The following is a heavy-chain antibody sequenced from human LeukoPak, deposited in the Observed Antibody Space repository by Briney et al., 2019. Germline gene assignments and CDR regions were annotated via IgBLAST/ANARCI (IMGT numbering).Heavy chain of an antibody. D-gene: IGHD6-19*01. Sequence: SETLSLTCAVYGGSFSGYYWSWIRQPPGKGLEWIGEINHSGSTNYNPSLKSRVTISVDTSKNQFSLKLSSVTAADTAVYYCARAHRGGWSDYWGQGNLVTVSS. CDR1: GGSFSGYY. CDR3: ARAHRGGWSDY. CDR2: INHSGST. V-gene: IGHV4-34*01. J-gene: IGHJ4*02.